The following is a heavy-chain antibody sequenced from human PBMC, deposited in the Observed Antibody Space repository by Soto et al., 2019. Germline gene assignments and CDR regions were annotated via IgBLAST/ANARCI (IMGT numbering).Heavy chain of an antibody. CDR3: SLDFWSGYYAIDY. CDR2: IRSKAYGGTT. J-gene: IGHJ4*02. V-gene: IGHV3-49*04. CDR1: GFTFGDYA. Sequence: GGSLRLSCTASGFTFGDYAMSWVRQAPGKGLEWVGFIRSKAYGGTTEYAASVKGRFTISRDDSKSIAYLQMNSLKTEDTAVYYCSLDFWSGYYAIDYWGQGTLVTVSS. D-gene: IGHD3-3*01.